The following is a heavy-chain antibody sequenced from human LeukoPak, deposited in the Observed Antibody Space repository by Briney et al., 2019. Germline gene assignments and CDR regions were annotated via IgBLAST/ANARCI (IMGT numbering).Heavy chain of an antibody. D-gene: IGHD3-22*01. J-gene: IGHJ5*02. CDR3: AKETPHYDSSGYFYL. V-gene: IGHV1-69*05. CDR1: GGTFSSYA. CDR2: IIPIFGTA. Sequence: SVKVSCKASGGTFSSYAISWVRQAPGQGLEWMGGIIPIFGTANYAQKFQGRVTITTDESTSTAYMELSSLRSEDTAVYYCAKETPHYDSSGYFYLWGQGTLVTVSS.